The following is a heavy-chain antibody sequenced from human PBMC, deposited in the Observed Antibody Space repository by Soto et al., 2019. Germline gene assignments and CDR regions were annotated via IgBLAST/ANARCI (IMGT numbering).Heavy chain of an antibody. J-gene: IGHJ6*02. CDR2: ISAYNGNT. V-gene: IGHV1-18*01. D-gene: IGHD3-3*01. CDR1: GYTFTSYG. Sequence: ASVKVSCKASGYTFTSYGISWVRQAPGQGLEWMGWISAYNGNTNYAQKLQGRVTMTTDTSTSTAYMELRSLRSDDTAVYYCARAGYDFSSGYYNGMDVWGHGTPVTAP. CDR3: ARAGYDFSSGYYNGMDV.